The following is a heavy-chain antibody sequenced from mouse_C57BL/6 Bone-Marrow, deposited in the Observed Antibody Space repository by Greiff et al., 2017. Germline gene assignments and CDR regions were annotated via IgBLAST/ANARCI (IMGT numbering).Heavy chain of an antibody. CDR3: ARGEIYYDYDWFAY. J-gene: IGHJ3*01. Sequence: VQLQQSGPVLVKPGASVKMSCKASGYTFTDYYMNWVKQSHGKSLEWIGVINPYNGGTSYNQKFKGKATLTVDKSSSTAYMELNSLTSEDSAVYYCARGEIYYDYDWFAYWGQGTLVTVSA. CDR1: GYTFTDYY. CDR2: INPYNGGT. V-gene: IGHV1-19*01. D-gene: IGHD2-4*01.